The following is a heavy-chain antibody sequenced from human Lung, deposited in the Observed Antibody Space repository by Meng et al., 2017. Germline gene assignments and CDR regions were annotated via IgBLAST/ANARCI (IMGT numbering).Heavy chain of an antibody. D-gene: IGHD4-11*01. CDR3: ARGPTTKAHDFDY. Sequence: VHLTPCGAGLFKPSETRSLPCVVAGGSFSDYYWSWIRQPPGKGLEWIGEINHSGSTNYNPSLESRATISVDTSQNNLSLKLSSVTAADSAVYYCARGPTTKAHDFDYWGQGTLVTVSS. J-gene: IGHJ4*02. CDR1: GGSFSDYY. V-gene: IGHV4-34*01. CDR2: INHSGST.